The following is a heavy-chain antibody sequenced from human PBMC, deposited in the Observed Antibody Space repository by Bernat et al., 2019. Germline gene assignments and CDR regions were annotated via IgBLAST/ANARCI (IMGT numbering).Heavy chain of an antibody. J-gene: IGHJ4*02. Sequence: QVQLVQSGAEVKKPGASVKVSCKASGYTFTSYDINWVRQATGQGLEWMGWMNPNSGNTGYAQKGQDRGTRTRNTSRSTAYRERSSLRSEDTAVYYCAWLNFDYWGQGTLVTVSS. CDR3: AWLNFDY. CDR1: GYTFTSYD. CDR2: MNPNSGNT. V-gene: IGHV1-8*01. D-gene: IGHD6-19*01.